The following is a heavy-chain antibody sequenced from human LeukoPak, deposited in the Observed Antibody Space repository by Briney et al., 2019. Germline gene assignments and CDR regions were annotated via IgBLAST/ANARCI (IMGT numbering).Heavy chain of an antibody. J-gene: IGHJ5*02. V-gene: IGHV3-30-3*02. CDR3: AKHYYDSSGCFDP. Sequence: GRSLRLSCAASGFTFSSYAMHWVRQAPGKGLEWVAVISYDGSNKYYADSVKGRFTISRDNSKNTLYLQMNSLRAEDTAVYYCAKHYYDSSGCFDPWGQGTLVTVSS. CDR1: GFTFSSYA. CDR2: ISYDGSNK. D-gene: IGHD3-22*01.